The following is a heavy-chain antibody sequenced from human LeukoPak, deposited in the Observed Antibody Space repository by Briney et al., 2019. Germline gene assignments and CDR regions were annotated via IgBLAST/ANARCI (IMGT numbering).Heavy chain of an antibody. V-gene: IGHV3-7*03. D-gene: IGHD1-26*01. J-gene: IGHJ6*02. CDR3: AKDIGREYYYYGMDV. CDR2: LNHNGNMI. Sequence: GGPLRLSCAASGFTFSSYWMNWARQAPGKGLEWVASLNHNGNMIYYVDSVKGPFTISRDSAKNSLYLQMNSLRAEATALYYCAKDIGREYYYYGMDVWGQGTTVTVSS. CDR1: GFTFSSYW.